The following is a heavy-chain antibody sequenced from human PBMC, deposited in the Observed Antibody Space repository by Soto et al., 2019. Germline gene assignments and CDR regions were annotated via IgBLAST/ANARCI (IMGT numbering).Heavy chain of an antibody. V-gene: IGHV1-2*04. J-gene: IGHJ3*02. D-gene: IGHD2-2*01. Sequence: ASVKVCCKASGYTFTGYYMHWVRQAPGQGLEWMGWINPNSGGTNYAQKFQGWVTMTRDTSISTAYMELSRLRSDDTAVYYCACCSSTSCYSHDAFDIWGQGTMVTVSS. CDR3: ACCSSTSCYSHDAFDI. CDR2: INPNSGGT. CDR1: GYTFTGYY.